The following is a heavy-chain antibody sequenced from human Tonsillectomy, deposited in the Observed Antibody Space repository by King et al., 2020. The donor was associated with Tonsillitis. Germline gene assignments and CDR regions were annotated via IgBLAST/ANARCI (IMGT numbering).Heavy chain of an antibody. CDR3: ARANYYDSSGYPYWYFDL. CDR2: IYYSGST. Sequence: LQLQESGPGLVKPSETLSLTCTVSGGSISSYYWSWIRQPPGKGLEWIGYIYYSGSTNYNPSLKSRVTISVDTSKNQLSLKLSSVTAADAAVYYCARANYYDSSGYPYWYFDLWGRGTLVTVSS. J-gene: IGHJ2*01. CDR1: GGSISSYY. D-gene: IGHD3-22*01. V-gene: IGHV4-59*01.